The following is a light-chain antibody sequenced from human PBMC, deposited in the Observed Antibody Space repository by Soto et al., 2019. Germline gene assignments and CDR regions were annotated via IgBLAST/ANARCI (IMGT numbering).Light chain of an antibody. CDR3: RQYNNWPPWT. CDR2: GAS. V-gene: IGKV3-15*01. Sequence: EIVMTQSPATLSVSPGERATLSCRASQSVSSNLAWYQQKPGQAPRLLIYGASTRATGIPARFSGSGSGTEFTLTISSLQSEDFAVYYCRQYNNWPPWTFGRGTKV. J-gene: IGKJ1*01. CDR1: QSVSSN.